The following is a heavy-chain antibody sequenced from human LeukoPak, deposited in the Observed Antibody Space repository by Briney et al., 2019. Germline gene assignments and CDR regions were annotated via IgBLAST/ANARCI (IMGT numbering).Heavy chain of an antibody. J-gene: IGHJ4*02. CDR1: GGSISSSNW. D-gene: IGHD3-9*01. CDR2: IYHSGST. V-gene: IGHV4-4*02. CDR3: ARDDPRDLRYFDY. Sequence: PSETLSLTCAVSGGSISSSNWWSWVRQPPGKGLEWIGEIYHSGSTNYNPSLKSRVTISVDKSKNQFSLELSSVTAADTAVYYCARDDPRDLRYFDYWGQGTLVTVSS.